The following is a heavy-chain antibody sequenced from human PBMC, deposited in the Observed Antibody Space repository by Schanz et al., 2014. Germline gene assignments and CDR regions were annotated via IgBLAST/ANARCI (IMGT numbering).Heavy chain of an antibody. D-gene: IGHD1-7*01. Sequence: EVQLVESGGALVQPGGSLRLSCAASGFTFSRYAMHWVRQAPGKGLVWVSHINSDGTTTTYADSVKGRFTISRDNAENTLYLQMNSLRVEDTAVYYCAMGGYQLHHWGQGTLVTVSS. CDR2: INSDGTTT. CDR3: AMGGYQLHH. CDR1: GFTFSRYA. J-gene: IGHJ4*02. V-gene: IGHV3-74*02.